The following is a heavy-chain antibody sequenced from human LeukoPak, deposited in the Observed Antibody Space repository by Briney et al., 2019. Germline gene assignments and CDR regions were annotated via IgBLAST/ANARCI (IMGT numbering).Heavy chain of an antibody. D-gene: IGHD1-26*01. J-gene: IGHJ5*02. CDR2: IYYSGST. CDR3: ARMGATTGLAWFDP. CDR1: GGSISIYY. Sequence: PSETLSLTCTVSGGSISIYYWSWIRQPPGKGLEWIGYIYYSGSTNYNPSLKSRVTISVDTSKNQFSLKLSSVTAADTAVYYCARMGATTGLAWFDPWGQGTLVTVSS. V-gene: IGHV4-59*01.